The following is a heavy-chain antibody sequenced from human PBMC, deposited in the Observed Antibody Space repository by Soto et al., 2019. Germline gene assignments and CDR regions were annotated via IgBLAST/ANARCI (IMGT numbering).Heavy chain of an antibody. CDR3: ARGGDRNYFGP. V-gene: IGHV4-30-2*01. CDR2: IYYTGST. Sequence: QLRLQESGSRLVKPSQTLSLTCAVSGGSISSGHYSWSWIRQPPGQGLAWIGYIYYTGSTDYTPFLKSRVTISVDMSKNQFSLKLNSVTAADTAVYYCARGGDRNYFGPWGQGTLVTVSS. CDR1: GGSISSGHYS. J-gene: IGHJ5*02.